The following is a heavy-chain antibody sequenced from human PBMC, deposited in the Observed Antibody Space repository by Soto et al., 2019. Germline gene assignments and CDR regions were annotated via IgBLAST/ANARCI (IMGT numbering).Heavy chain of an antibody. D-gene: IGHD2-2*01. J-gene: IGHJ3*02. CDR3: AKDKGCTSTTCHWNAFDI. V-gene: IGHV3-23*01. CDR2: ISGSGAVT. Sequence: EVQLLESGGGLVQPGGSLRLSCAASGLTFSSYAMSWVRQAPGKGLEWVSAISGSGAVTYYADSVKGRFTISRDNSKNTLYLQMNSLRAEDTAVYYCAKDKGCTSTTCHWNAFDIWAKGQWSPSLQ. CDR1: GLTFSSYA.